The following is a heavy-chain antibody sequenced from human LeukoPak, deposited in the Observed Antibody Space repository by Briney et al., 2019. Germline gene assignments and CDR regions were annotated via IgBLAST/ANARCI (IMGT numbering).Heavy chain of an antibody. J-gene: IGHJ4*02. CDR1: GFTFSSYW. CDR3: ARVPGTTRGQDGY. CDR2: INSDGSST. V-gene: IGHV3-74*01. Sequence: PGGSLRLSCAASGFTFSSYWMLWVRQAPGKGLVWVSRINSDGSSTSYADSVKGRFTISRDNAKNTLYLQMNSLRAEDTAVYYCARVPGTTRGQDGYWGQGTLVTVSS. D-gene: IGHD1-1*01.